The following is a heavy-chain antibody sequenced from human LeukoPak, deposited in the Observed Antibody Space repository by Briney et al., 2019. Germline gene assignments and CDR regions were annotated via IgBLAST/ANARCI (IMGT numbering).Heavy chain of an antibody. Sequence: PSETLSLTCTVSGYSISSGYYWGWIRQPPGKGLEWIGSIYHSGSTYYNPSLKSRVTISVDTSKNQFSLKLSSVTAADTAVYYCAVVGATSVDYWGQGTLVTVSS. D-gene: IGHD1-26*01. CDR3: AVVGATSVDY. J-gene: IGHJ4*02. CDR2: IYHSGST. V-gene: IGHV4-38-2*02. CDR1: GYSISSGYY.